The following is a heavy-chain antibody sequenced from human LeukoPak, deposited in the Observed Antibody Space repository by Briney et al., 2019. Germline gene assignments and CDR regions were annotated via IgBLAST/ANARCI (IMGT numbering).Heavy chain of an antibody. CDR2: IYHTGST. Sequence: SETLSLTCTVSGGSVGSTNYYWGWIRQPPGKGLEWIGIIYHTGSTYYNPSLKSRVNISIDTSTNQFSLKLSSVTAADTAVYYCARHEIAVAGTHWFDPWGQGTLVTVSS. J-gene: IGHJ5*02. D-gene: IGHD6-19*01. V-gene: IGHV4-39*01. CDR1: GGSVGSTNYY. CDR3: ARHEIAVAGTHWFDP.